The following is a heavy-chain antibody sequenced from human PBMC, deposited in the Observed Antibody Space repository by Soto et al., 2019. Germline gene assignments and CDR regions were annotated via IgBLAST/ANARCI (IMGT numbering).Heavy chain of an antibody. D-gene: IGHD2-8*01. V-gene: IGHV5-51*01. CDR3: ARPLYPGYCTDGVCYSYDY. CDR2: IFPADSEI. CDR1: GYTFNACL. J-gene: IGHJ4*02. Sequence: GESLKISCQSFGYTFNACLIAWVRQMPGKGLEWMGIIFPADSEIRYSPSFRGHVTISADKSISTAYLQWSSLEASDTAMYYCARPLYPGYCTDGVCYSYDYWGQGTPVTVSS.